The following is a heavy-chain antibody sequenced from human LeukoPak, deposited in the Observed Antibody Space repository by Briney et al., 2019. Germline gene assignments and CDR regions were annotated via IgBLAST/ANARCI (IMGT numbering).Heavy chain of an antibody. D-gene: IGHD3-9*01. Sequence: GGSLRLSCAASGFTFDDYGMSWVHQAPGKGLEWVSGINWNGGSTGYADSVKGRFTISRDNAKNSLYLQMNSLRAEDTALYYCARAGDYILTGHYYYYYYMDVWGKGTTVTVSS. CDR1: GFTFDDYG. V-gene: IGHV3-20*04. J-gene: IGHJ6*03. CDR3: ARAGDYILTGHYYYYYYMDV. CDR2: INWNGGST.